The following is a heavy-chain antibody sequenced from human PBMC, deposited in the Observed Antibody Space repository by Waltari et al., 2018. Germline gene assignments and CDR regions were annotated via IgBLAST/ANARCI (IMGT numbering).Heavy chain of an antibody. CDR3: AKDLTTVTPRAVDY. J-gene: IGHJ4*02. CDR1: GFTFSSYG. D-gene: IGHD4-17*01. CDR2: IWYDGSNK. Sequence: QVQLVESGGGVVQPGRSLRLSCAASGFTFSSYGMHWVRQAPGKGREWVAVIWYDGSNKYYADCVKGRFTISRDNSKNTLYLQMNSLRAEDTAVYYCAKDLTTVTPRAVDYWGQGTLVTVSS. V-gene: IGHV3-33*06.